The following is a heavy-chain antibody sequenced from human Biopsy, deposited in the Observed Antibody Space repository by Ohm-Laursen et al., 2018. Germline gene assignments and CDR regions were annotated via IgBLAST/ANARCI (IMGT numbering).Heavy chain of an antibody. Sequence: AASVKVSCKGSGYAVNDYFLRWLRQAPGQGPEWMGWISPNSGGTNYAQKFQGRVTMTTDTSTSTVYLELRRLISDDTAVYYCARDIMNRIAGLVARSDVFDVWGQGTLVTVSS. D-gene: IGHD3-16*01. CDR3: ARDIMNRIAGLVARSDVFDV. CDR2: ISPNSGGT. J-gene: IGHJ3*01. CDR1: GYAVNDYF. V-gene: IGHV1-2*02.